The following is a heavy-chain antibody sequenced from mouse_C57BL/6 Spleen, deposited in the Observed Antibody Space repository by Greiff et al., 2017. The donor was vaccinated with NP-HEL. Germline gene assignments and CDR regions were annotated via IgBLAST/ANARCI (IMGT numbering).Heavy chain of an antibody. V-gene: IGHV1-82*01. D-gene: IGHD1-1*01. CDR2: IYPGDGDP. J-gene: IGHJ2*01. CDR3: AEGSSLYCFDS. Sequence: VQRVESGPELVKPGASVKISCKASGYAFSSSWMNWVKQRPGKGLEWIGRIYPGDGDPNYNGKFKGKATLTADKSSSTAYMQLSSLTSEDSAVYLCAEGSSLYCFDSWVRGTTLTVSS. CDR1: GYAFSSSW.